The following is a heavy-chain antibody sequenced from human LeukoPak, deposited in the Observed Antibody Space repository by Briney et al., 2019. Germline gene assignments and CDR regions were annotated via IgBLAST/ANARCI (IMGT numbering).Heavy chain of an antibody. D-gene: IGHD3-22*01. Sequence: GASVKVSCKASGYTFTSYAMHWVRQAPGQRLEWMGWINAGNGNAKYSQEFQGRVTITRDTSTSTAYMELRSLRSDDTAVYYCARVRPLSNYYDSSGYYRFDYWGQGALVTVSS. J-gene: IGHJ4*02. CDR2: INAGNGNA. CDR3: ARVRPLSNYYDSSGYYRFDY. CDR1: GYTFTSYA. V-gene: IGHV1-3*01.